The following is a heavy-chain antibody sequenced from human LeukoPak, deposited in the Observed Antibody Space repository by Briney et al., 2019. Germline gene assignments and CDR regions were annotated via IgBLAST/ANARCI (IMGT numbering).Heavy chain of an antibody. D-gene: IGHD2-15*01. V-gene: IGHV3-48*04. CDR3: ARGLGVVLDV. CDR1: GFTFSSCG. J-gene: IGHJ6*02. CDR2: ISSSGSTI. Sequence: GGSLRLSCAASGFTFSSCGMHWVRQAPGKGLEWVSYISSSGSTIYYADSVKGRFTISRDNAKNSLYLQMNSLRAEDTAVYYCARGLGVVLDVWGQGTTVTVSS.